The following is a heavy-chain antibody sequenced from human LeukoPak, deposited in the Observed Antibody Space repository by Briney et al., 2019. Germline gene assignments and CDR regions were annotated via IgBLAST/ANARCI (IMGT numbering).Heavy chain of an antibody. Sequence: ASVTVSCKASGYTFTSYGISWVRQAPGQGLEWMGWISAYNGNTNYAQKLQGRVTMTTDTSTRTAYMELRSLRSDDTAVYYCARDLSGRDSLFYYYFYMDVWGKGTTVTVSS. J-gene: IGHJ6*03. CDR1: GYTFTSYG. D-gene: IGHD2-21*01. V-gene: IGHV1-18*01. CDR3: ARDLSGRDSLFYYYFYMDV. CDR2: ISAYNGNT.